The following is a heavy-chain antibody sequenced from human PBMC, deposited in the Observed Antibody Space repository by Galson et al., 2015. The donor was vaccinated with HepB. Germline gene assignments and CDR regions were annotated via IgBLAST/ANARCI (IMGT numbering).Heavy chain of an antibody. D-gene: IGHD6-13*01. Sequence: SLRLSCAASGFTFSSYAMNWVRQAPGKGLEWVVVISFDGSNKYYADSVEGRFTISRDNSKNTLYLQMSSLRAEDTAVYYCARGGSAALEGYFDYWGQGTLVTVSS. CDR3: ARGGSAALEGYFDY. J-gene: IGHJ4*02. V-gene: IGHV3-30-3*01. CDR2: ISFDGSNK. CDR1: GFTFSSYA.